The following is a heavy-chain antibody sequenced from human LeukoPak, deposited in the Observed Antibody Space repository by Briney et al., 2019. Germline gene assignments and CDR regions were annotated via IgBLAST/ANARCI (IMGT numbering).Heavy chain of an antibody. D-gene: IGHD6-13*01. CDR3: ARQQQLVHYYYYGMDV. V-gene: IGHV4-34*01. CDR2: INHSGST. J-gene: IGHJ6*02. Sequence: SETLSLTCAVYGGSFSGYYWSWIRQPPVKGLEWIGEINHSGSTNYNPSLKSRVTISVDTSKNQFSLKLSSVTAADTAVYYCARQQQLVHYYYYGMDVWGQGTTVTVSS. CDR1: GGSFSGYY.